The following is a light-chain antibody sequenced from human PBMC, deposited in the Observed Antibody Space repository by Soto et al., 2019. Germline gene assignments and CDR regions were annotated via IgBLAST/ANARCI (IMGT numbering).Light chain of an antibody. CDR3: SSYTSSSTYV. J-gene: IGLJ1*01. V-gene: IGLV2-14*01. Sequence: QSVLTQPASVSGSPGQSITISCTGTSSDVGGYNYVSWYQQHPGEAPKLMIYDVSNRPSGVSNRFSGSKSGNTASLTISGLQGEDEADYYCSSYTSSSTYVFGTGTKVTVL. CDR2: DVS. CDR1: SSDVGGYNY.